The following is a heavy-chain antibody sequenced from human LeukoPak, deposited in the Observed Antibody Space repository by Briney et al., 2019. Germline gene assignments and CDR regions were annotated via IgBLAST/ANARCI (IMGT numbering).Heavy chain of an antibody. CDR3: ARQRETAVAGTGFDY. D-gene: IGHD6-19*01. J-gene: IGHJ4*02. CDR1: GFTFSRYD. V-gene: IGHV3-13*01. CDR2: IGTIGDT. Sequence: PGGSLRLFCAASGFTFSRYDMHWVRQVIGKGLEWVSAIGTIGDTYYPGSVKGRFTISREDAKNSLYLQMNGLRAGDTAVYYCARQRETAVAGTGFDYWGQGTLVTVSS.